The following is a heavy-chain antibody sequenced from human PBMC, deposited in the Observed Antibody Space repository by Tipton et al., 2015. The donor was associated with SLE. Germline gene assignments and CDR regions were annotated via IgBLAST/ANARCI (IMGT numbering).Heavy chain of an antibody. V-gene: IGHV4-59*01. CDR3: ARDSPNWGGTIDI. CDR2: MYYSGSI. D-gene: IGHD7-27*01. J-gene: IGHJ3*02. Sequence: GLVKPSETLSLTCSVSGASISSYYWSWIRQPPGKGLEWIGYMYYSGSISYNPSLNSRVTMSVDTSKNQFSLRLESVTAADTAVYYCARDSPNWGGTIDIWGQGTMVTVSS. CDR1: GASISSYY.